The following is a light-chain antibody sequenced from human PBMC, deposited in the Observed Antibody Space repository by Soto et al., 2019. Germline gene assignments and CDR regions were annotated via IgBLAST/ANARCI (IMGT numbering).Light chain of an antibody. J-gene: IGKJ2*01. Sequence: VVMTQSPLSLAVTLGQPASISCRSSQSLVYSDGNTYLNWLQQRPGQSPRRLVYKVSNRDYGVPDRLSGSGSGPDFTLHIRRAEAEDVGVYYFMQSRPCATFGQGNKLEIK. V-gene: IGKV2-30*01. CDR1: QSLVYSDGNTY. CDR2: KVS. CDR3: MQSRPCAT.